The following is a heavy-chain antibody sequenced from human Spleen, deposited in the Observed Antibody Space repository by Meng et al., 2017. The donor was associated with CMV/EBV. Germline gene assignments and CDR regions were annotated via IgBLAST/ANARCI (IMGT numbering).Heavy chain of an antibody. Sequence: SCAAFGFIFSSEDMHWVRQAPGKGLEWVAFIRYDGSNEDYADSVKGRFTISRDNSKSTLYLQMNSLRNDDTGVYYCATALRGPNWFDPWGQGTLVTVSS. CDR1: GFIFSSED. D-gene: IGHD3-10*01. CDR3: ATALRGPNWFDP. V-gene: IGHV3-30*02. CDR2: IRYDGSNE. J-gene: IGHJ5*02.